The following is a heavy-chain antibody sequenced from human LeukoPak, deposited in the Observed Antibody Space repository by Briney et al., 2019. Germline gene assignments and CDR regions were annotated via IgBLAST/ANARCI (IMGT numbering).Heavy chain of an antibody. D-gene: IGHD2-21*01. V-gene: IGHV3-23*01. Sequence: PGGSQRLSCAASVFTFSSYAMSWVRRAPGKGLEWVSTISGSGGRIYYADSVKGRLTISRDNSKSTLFLQMNSLRAEDTAVYYCAKARGGDYYGDWDYWGQGTLVTVSS. CDR1: VFTFSSYA. CDR3: AKARGGDYYGDWDY. CDR2: ISGSGGRI. J-gene: IGHJ4*02.